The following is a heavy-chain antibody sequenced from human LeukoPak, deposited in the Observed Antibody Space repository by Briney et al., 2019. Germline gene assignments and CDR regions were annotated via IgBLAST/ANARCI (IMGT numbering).Heavy chain of an antibody. CDR3: AKGIISSAWTRGFDY. Sequence: PGGSLRLSCAASGFAFSSYAMSWVRQTPGKGLEWVSTISGPAGSTYYADSMKGRFTISRDNSNNTLYLQMNSLRVEDTAVYYCAKGIISSAWTRGFDYWGQGTLVTVSS. J-gene: IGHJ4*02. CDR1: GFAFSSYA. D-gene: IGHD6-19*01. V-gene: IGHV3-23*01. CDR2: ISGPAGST.